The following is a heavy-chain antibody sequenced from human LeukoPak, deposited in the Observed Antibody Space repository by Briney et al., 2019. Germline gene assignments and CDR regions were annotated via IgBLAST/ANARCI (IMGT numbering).Heavy chain of an antibody. CDR2: IYYSGST. D-gene: IGHD1-26*01. CDR1: GGSFSGYY. Sequence: PSETLSLTCAVYGGSFSGYYWSWIRQPPGKGLEWIGYIYYSGSTNYNPSLKSRVTISVDTSKNQFSLKLTSVTAADTAVYYCARSYKRQQNYYYYGMDVWGQGTTVTVSS. CDR3: ARSYKRQQNYYYYGMDV. J-gene: IGHJ6*02. V-gene: IGHV4-59*01.